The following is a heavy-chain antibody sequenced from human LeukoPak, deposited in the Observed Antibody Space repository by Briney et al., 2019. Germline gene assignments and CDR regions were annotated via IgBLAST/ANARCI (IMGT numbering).Heavy chain of an antibody. V-gene: IGHV4-59*01. CDR2: IYYSGST. CDR3: ARLYSSGWYGGLYYYYGMDV. J-gene: IGHJ6*02. D-gene: IGHD6-19*01. CDR1: GGSISSYY. Sequence: SETLSLTCTASGGSISSYYWSWIRQPPGKGLEWIGYIYYSGSTNYNPSLKSRVTISVDTSKNQFSLKLSSVTAADTAVYYCARLYSSGWYGGLYYYYGMDVWGQGTTVTVSS.